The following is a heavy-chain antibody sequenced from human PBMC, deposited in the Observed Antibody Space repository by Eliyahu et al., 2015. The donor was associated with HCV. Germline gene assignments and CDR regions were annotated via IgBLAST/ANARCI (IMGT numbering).Heavy chain of an antibody. Sequence: DVQLVESGGGLVQPGGSLXLSCVGSGFTISGNAVHWVRQASGKGLEWVGRITNKLDNYATAYAASVKGRFTLSREDSKNVAHLEMVRLKAEDTAVYYCMVYGITYDLWGQGTVVTVSS. CDR1: GFTISGNA. D-gene: IGHD2-8*01. J-gene: IGHJ3*01. CDR2: ITNKLDNYAT. V-gene: IGHV3-73*02. CDR3: MVYGITYDL.